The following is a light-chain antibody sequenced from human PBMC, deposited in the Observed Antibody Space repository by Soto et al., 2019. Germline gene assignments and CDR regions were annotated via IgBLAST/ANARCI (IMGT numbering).Light chain of an antibody. V-gene: IGKV1-39*01. CDR2: DAS. CDR3: QQSYTTPPWT. CDR1: QGITNY. J-gene: IGKJ1*01. Sequence: DVQLTQSPSFLSASVGARVTITCRASQGITNYLAWYQQKPGKAPKVLIYDASSLQSGVPSRFSGSGSGTDFTLTISSLQPEDFATYYCQQSYTTPPWTFGQGTKVDIK.